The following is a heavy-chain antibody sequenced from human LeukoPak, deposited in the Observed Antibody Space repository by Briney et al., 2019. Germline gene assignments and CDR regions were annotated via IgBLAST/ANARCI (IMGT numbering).Heavy chain of an antibody. J-gene: IGHJ4*02. CDR1: GGTFSSYA. V-gene: IGHV1-69*05. CDR3: ARGYYDILTGYTPRGPFDY. D-gene: IGHD3-9*01. CDR2: IIPIFGTA. Sequence: SVKVSCKASGGTFSSYAISWVRQAPGQGLEWMGGIIPIFGTANYAQKFQGRVTITTDESTSTAYMELSSLRSEDTAVYYCARGYYDILTGYTPRGPFDYWGQGTLVTVSS.